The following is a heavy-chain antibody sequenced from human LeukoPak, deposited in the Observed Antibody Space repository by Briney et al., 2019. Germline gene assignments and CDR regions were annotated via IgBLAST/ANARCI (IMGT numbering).Heavy chain of an antibody. CDR1: GGTFSSYA. V-gene: IGHV1-69*06. CDR3: ARGPEGYYYYYYMDV. J-gene: IGHJ6*03. CDR2: VTPIFGTA. Sequence: SVKVSCKASGGTFSSYAISWVRQAPGQGLEWMGGVTPIFGTANYAQKFQGRVTITADKSTNTAYMEMSRLRSEDTAVYYCARGPEGYYYYYYMDVWGKGTTVTVSS.